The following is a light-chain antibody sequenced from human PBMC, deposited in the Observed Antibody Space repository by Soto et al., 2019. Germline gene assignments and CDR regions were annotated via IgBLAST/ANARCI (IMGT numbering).Light chain of an antibody. CDR2: DVS. CDR1: SSDVGGYNY. J-gene: IGLJ1*01. CDR3: CSYAGSYHV. Sequence: QSALTQPRSVSGSPGQSVTISCTGTSSDVGGYNYVSWYQQHPGKAPKLMIYDVSKRPSGVPDRFSGSKSGNTASLTISGLQADDEADYYCCSYAGSYHVFGTGTKLTVL. V-gene: IGLV2-11*01.